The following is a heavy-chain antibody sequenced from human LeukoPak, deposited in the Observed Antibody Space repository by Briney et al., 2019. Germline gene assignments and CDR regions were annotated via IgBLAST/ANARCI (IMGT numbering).Heavy chain of an antibody. D-gene: IGHD3-22*01. CDR3: ARNYYDSSGYYYDAFDI. V-gene: IGHV3-21*01. Sequence: GGSLRLPCEASGFSFSTYWMSWVRQAPGKGLEWVSSISSSSSYIYYADSVKGRFTISRDNAKNSLYLQMNSLRAEDTAVYYCARNYYDSSGYYYDAFDIWGQGTMVTVSS. CDR1: GFSFSTYW. CDR2: ISSSSSYI. J-gene: IGHJ3*02.